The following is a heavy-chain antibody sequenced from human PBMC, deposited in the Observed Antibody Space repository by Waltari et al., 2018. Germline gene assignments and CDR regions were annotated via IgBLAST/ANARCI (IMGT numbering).Heavy chain of an antibody. V-gene: IGHV4-39*01. D-gene: IGHD3-3*01. Sequence: QLQLQESGPGLVKPSETLSLTCTASGGSISSSNSYWGWIRQPPGKGLEWIGNIYYSGTTYYNPSLRSRATISVDTSKNQFSLKLSSVTAADTAVYYCVVQMLEWLLSGDSWGRGTLVTVSS. CDR1: GGSISSSNSY. CDR3: VVQMLEWLLSGDS. J-gene: IGHJ5*01. CDR2: IYYSGTT.